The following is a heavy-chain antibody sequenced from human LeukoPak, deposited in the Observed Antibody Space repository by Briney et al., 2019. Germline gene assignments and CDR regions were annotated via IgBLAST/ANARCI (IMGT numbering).Heavy chain of an antibody. CDR2: IYSGGST. J-gene: IGHJ3*02. CDR1: GFTVSSNY. Sequence: PGGSLRLSCAPSGFTVSSNYMSWVRQAPGQGLEWVSVIYSGGSTYYADSVKGRFTISRDNSKNTLYLQMHSLRAEDTTVYYCSSDYYDSSGYYLAAFDIWGRGTMVTVS. V-gene: IGHV3-53*01. CDR3: SSDYYDSSGYYLAAFDI. D-gene: IGHD3-22*01.